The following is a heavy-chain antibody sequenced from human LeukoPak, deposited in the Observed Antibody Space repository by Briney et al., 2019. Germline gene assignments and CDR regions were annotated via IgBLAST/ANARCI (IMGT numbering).Heavy chain of an antibody. D-gene: IGHD3-3*01. CDR2: ISAYNGNT. V-gene: IGHV1-18*01. CDR1: GYTFTSYG. Sequence: ASVKVSCKASGYTFTSYGISWVRQAPGQGLEWMGWISAYNGNTNYAQKFQGRVTITTDESTSTAYMELSSLRSEDTAVYYCARGPAPGFLEWLLNYWGQGTLVTVSS. CDR3: ARGPAPGFLEWLLNY. J-gene: IGHJ4*02.